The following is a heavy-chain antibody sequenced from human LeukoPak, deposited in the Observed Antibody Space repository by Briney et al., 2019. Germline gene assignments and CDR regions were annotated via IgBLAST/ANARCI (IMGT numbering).Heavy chain of an antibody. V-gene: IGHV4-59*11. Sequence: SETLSLTCTVSDASISGHYWSWIRQPPGKGLEWIGSIHLSGSTNYNPSLRSRVTISVDTSKNQLSLKLSSVTAADTAVYYCARDLGGIYFDYWGQGTLVTVSS. CDR3: ARDLGGIYFDY. D-gene: IGHD1-26*01. J-gene: IGHJ4*02. CDR2: IHLSGST. CDR1: DASISGHY.